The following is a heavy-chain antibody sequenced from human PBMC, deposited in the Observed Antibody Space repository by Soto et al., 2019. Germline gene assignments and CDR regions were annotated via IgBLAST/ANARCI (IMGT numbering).Heavy chain of an antibody. CDR1: GGSISSYY. Sequence: SETLSLTCTVSGGSISSYYWSWIRQPPGKGLEWIGYIYYSGSTYYNPSLKSRVTISVDTSKNQFSLKLSSVTAADTAVYYCARVGFDDCSGGSCLNWFDPWGQGTLVTVSS. J-gene: IGHJ5*02. CDR3: ARVGFDDCSGGSCLNWFDP. V-gene: IGHV4-59*12. D-gene: IGHD2-15*01. CDR2: IYYSGST.